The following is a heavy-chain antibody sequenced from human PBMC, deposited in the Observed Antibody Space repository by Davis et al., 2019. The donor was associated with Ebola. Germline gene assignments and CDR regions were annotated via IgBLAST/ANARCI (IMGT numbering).Heavy chain of an antibody. CDR3: ARGGMADY. CDR1: GGSISSGGYY. D-gene: IGHD3-16*01. J-gene: IGHJ4*02. Sequence: LRLSCTVSGGSISSGGYYWSWIRQHPGKGLEWIGYIYYSGSTYYNPSLKSRVTISVDTSKNQFSLKLSSVTAADTAVYYCARGGMADYWGQGTLVTVSS. CDR2: IYYSGST. V-gene: IGHV4-31*03.